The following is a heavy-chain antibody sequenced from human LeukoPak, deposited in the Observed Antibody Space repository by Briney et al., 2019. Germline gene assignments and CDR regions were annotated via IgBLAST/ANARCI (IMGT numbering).Heavy chain of an antibody. Sequence: SETLSLTCAVYGGSFSSFSWNWIRQPPGRELEWLGEINHSGSTNYNPSLKSRVTISVDPSKIQVALKLSSVTAADTAVYCCARGANYFDSSGPHDAFDIWGQGTMVTVSS. V-gene: IGHV4-34*01. D-gene: IGHD3-22*01. CDR1: GGSFSSFS. CDR3: ARGANYFDSSGPHDAFDI. CDR2: INHSGST. J-gene: IGHJ3*02.